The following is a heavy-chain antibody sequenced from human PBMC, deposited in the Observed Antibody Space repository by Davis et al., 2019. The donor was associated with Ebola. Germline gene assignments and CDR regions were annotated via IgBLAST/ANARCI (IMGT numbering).Heavy chain of an antibody. CDR3: GRGWLQSGIGS. Sequence: HSQTLSLTCAISGDSVSGNSGAWNWIRQSPSRGLEWLGRTYYNSKWYIDYAVSVRGRITINPDTSKNQFSLQLNSVTPEDRAVYYCGRGWLQSGIGSWGQGTLVTVSS. D-gene: IGHD5-24*01. J-gene: IGHJ4*02. CDR2: TYYNSKWYI. V-gene: IGHV6-1*01. CDR1: GDSVSGNSGA.